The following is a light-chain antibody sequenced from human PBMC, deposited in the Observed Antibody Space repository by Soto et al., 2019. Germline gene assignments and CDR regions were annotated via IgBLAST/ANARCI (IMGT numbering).Light chain of an antibody. J-gene: IGLJ1*01. V-gene: IGLV2-14*03. Sequence: QSALTQPASVSGSPGQSIALSCTGTSSDVGAYNYVSWYQQHPGKAPKLMIYDVTNRPSGVSNRFSGSKSGNTASLTISGLQAEDEADYYCSSYTVSRTYVFGTGTKLTVL. CDR2: DVT. CDR3: SSYTVSRTYV. CDR1: SSDVGAYNY.